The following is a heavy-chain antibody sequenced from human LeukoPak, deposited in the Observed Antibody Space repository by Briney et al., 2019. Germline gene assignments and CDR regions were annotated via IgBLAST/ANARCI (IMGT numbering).Heavy chain of an antibody. D-gene: IGHD3-3*01. CDR3: ARDQGGYYDFWSGYPHDAFDI. CDR2: IKQDGSEK. CDR1: GFTFSSYW. V-gene: IGHV3-7*01. Sequence: QTGGSLRLSRAASGFTFSSYWMSWVRQAPGKGLEWVANIKQDGSEKYYVDFVKGRFTISRDNAKNSLYLQMNSLRAEDTAVYYCARDQGGYYDFWSGYPHDAFDIWGQGTMVTVSS. J-gene: IGHJ3*02.